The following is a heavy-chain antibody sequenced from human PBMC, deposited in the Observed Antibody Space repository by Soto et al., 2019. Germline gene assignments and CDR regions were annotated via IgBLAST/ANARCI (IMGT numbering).Heavy chain of an antibody. D-gene: IGHD6-19*01. CDR2: INPNSGGT. Sequence: ASVKVSCKASGYTFTGYYMHWVRQAPGQGLEWMGWINPNSGGTNYAQKFQGRVTMTRDTSISTAYMELSRLRSDDTAVYYCARGHREWLPRSPFDYWGQGTLVTVSS. CDR1: GYTFTGYY. CDR3: ARGHREWLPRSPFDY. V-gene: IGHV1-2*02. J-gene: IGHJ4*02.